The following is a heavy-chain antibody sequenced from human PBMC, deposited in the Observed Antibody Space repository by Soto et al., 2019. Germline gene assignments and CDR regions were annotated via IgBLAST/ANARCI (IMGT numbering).Heavy chain of an antibody. CDR2: IIPMVTVT. D-gene: IGHD2-2*01. Sequence: QVHLIQSGAEVKKPGSSVKVSCKAAGGTFNTYTLIWVRQAPGHGLEWMGRIIPMVTVTNSAQKFQGRLTLTADKSTGTALMELTSLRSDDTAVYYCSIGSWSAETFDVWCQGTMVTVSS. J-gene: IGHJ3*01. V-gene: IGHV1-69*02. CDR3: SIGSWSAETFDV. CDR1: GGTFNTYT.